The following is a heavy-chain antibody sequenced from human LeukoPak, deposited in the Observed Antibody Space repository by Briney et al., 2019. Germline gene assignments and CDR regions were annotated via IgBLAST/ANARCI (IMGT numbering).Heavy chain of an antibody. J-gene: IGHJ4*02. V-gene: IGHV3-23*01. CDR2: FSASGGTT. Sequence: PGGSLRLSCAASGFTFSRSAMNWVRQAPGKGLEWVSSFSASGGTTYYADSVMGRFTISRDNSKNTLSVQMNSLRAEDTAVYYCAKENYTGSYYFDSWGQGTLVTVSS. CDR3: AKENYTGSYYFDS. D-gene: IGHD1-26*01. CDR1: GFTFSRSA.